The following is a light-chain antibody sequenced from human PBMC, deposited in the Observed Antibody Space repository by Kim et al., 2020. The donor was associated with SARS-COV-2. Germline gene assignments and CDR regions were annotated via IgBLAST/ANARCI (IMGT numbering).Light chain of an antibody. Sequence: VALGQTVRITCQGDSLRSYYATWYQQKPGQAPILVIYGKNNRPPGIPDRFSGSSSGNTASLTITGTQAGDEADYYCNSRDSNDNVVFGGGTQLTVL. J-gene: IGLJ2*01. V-gene: IGLV3-19*01. CDR3: NSRDSNDNVV. CDR2: GKN. CDR1: SLRSYY.